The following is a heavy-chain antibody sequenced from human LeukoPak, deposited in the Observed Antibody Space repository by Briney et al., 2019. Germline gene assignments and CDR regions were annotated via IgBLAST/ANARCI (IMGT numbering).Heavy chain of an antibody. CDR2: IDYSGSI. CDR1: GGSISSSSYC. V-gene: IGHV4-39*01. J-gene: IGHJ4*02. Sequence: PSETLSLTCTVSGGSISSSSYCWGWIRQPPGKGLEWIGSIDYSGSIYYNPSLQSRVTISVDTSKNQFSLKLSSVTAADTAVYYCARHLDTTMDLFRIAVAGTFDYWGQGTLVTVSS. D-gene: IGHD6-19*01. CDR3: ARHLDTTMDLFRIAVAGTFDY.